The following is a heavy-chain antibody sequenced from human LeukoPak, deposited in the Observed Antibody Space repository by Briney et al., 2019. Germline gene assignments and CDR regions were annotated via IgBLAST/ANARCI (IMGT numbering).Heavy chain of an antibody. V-gene: IGHV4-59*01. CDR2: IYYSGST. D-gene: IGHD4-17*01. J-gene: IGHJ6*02. CDR1: GGSISSYY. Sequence: SETLSLTCTVSGGSISSYYWSWIRQPPGKGLEWIGYIYYSGSTNYNPSLKSRVTISVDTSKNQFSLKLSSVTAADTAVCYCARVDYGDYNYYYYGMDVWGQGTTVTVSS. CDR3: ARVDYGDYNYYYYGMDV.